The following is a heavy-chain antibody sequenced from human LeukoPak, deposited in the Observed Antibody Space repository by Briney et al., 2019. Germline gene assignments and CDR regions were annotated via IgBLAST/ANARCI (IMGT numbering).Heavy chain of an antibody. CDR3: ARVHVVVPAAIQVDWFDP. CDR2: ISAYNGNT. J-gene: IGHJ5*02. D-gene: IGHD2-2*02. Sequence: GASVKVSCKASGYTFTSYGISWVRQAPGQGLEWMGWISAYNGNTNYAQKLPGRVTMTTDTSTSTAYMELRSLRSDDTAVYYCARVHVVVPAAIQVDWFDPWGQGTLVTVSS. V-gene: IGHV1-18*01. CDR1: GYTFTSYG.